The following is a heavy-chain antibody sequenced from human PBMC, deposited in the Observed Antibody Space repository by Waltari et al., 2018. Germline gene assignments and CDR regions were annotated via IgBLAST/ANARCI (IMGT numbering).Heavy chain of an antibody. V-gene: IGHV1-24*01. CDR3: TTDLTSTAYSYDF. J-gene: IGHJ4*02. Sequence: QVHLVQSGPEVKKPGASVKVSCKLSGYTLPEVSMHWVRQAPGKGLEWMGGFDPEHGKTMYAPKLQGRLTLTEDTSTDTAYMELNSLRSEDTALYFCTTDLTSTAYSYDFWGQGTLVTVSS. CDR2: FDPEHGKT. CDR1: GYTLPEVS. D-gene: IGHD3-22*01.